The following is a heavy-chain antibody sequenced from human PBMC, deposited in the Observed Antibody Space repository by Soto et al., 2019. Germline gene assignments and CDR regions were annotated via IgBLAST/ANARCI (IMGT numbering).Heavy chain of an antibody. V-gene: IGHV1-69*18. Sequence: QVQLVQSGAELKKPGSSVKVSCKASGDTFSGYPINWGRQAPGEGLEWMGRIIPVSGTTNDAQRFEGRVTITADESTNTAYMELRGLLYEDTAVYYCARDGGFGELKYWGPGTLVTVSS. J-gene: IGHJ4*02. CDR1: GDTFSGYP. CDR2: IIPVSGTT. CDR3: ARDGGFGELKY. D-gene: IGHD3-10*01.